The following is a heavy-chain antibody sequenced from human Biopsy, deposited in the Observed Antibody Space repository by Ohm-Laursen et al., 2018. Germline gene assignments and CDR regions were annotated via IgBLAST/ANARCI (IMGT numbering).Heavy chain of an antibody. CDR1: GGSVSDSFHF. D-gene: IGHD3-3*01. CDR3: ARTPRDSFWSGSYKRGLWFDP. CDR2: VYNGGIT. Sequence: GTLSLTWSVSGGSVSDSFHFWSWIRQPPGKGLEWIGHVYNGGITNYNPSLKSRVTISKDTSKNQFSLQVNSVTAADTAVYYCARTPRDSFWSGSYKRGLWFDPWGQGTLVSVSS. V-gene: IGHV4-61*01. J-gene: IGHJ5*02.